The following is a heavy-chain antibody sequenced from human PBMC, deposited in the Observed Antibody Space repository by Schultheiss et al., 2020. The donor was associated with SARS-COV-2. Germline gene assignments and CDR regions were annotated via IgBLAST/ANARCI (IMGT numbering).Heavy chain of an antibody. CDR1: GFSLSTSGMC. V-gene: IGHV2-70*12. D-gene: IGHD6-13*01. J-gene: IGHJ4*02. CDR3: AHDYSSSWYRAVGSFDY. CDR2: IDWDDDK. Sequence: SGPTLVKPTQTLTLTCTFSGFSLSTSGMCVSWIRQPPGKALEWLALIDWDDDKYYSTSLKTRLTISKDTSKNQVVLTMTRMDTVDTATYYCAHDYSSSWYRAVGSFDYWGQGTLVTVSS.